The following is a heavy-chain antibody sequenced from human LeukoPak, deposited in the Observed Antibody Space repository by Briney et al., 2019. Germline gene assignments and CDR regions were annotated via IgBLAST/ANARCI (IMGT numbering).Heavy chain of an antibody. Sequence: ASVKVSCKASGGTFSSYAISWVRQAPGQGLEWMGGIFPIFGTANYAQKFQGRVTINTDESTSTAYMELSSLRSEDTAVYYCARWRGIVATIGYFDYWGQGTLVTVSS. D-gene: IGHD5-12*01. CDR1: GGTFSSYA. CDR2: IFPIFGTA. J-gene: IGHJ4*02. V-gene: IGHV1-69*05. CDR3: ARWRGIVATIGYFDY.